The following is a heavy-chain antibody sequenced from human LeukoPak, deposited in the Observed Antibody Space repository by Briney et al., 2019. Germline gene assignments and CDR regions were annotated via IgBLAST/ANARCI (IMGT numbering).Heavy chain of an antibody. J-gene: IGHJ4*02. V-gene: IGHV3-23*01. CDR1: GFTFSNFA. CDR3: VKGAYEYIEMGYFDQ. Sequence: GGSLRLSCVASGFTFSNFAMSWVRQAPGKGLEWVSLIIGSSGDTFYADSVKGRFSISRDNSKDRLYLQMNSLRAEDTTLYYCVKGAYEYIEMGYFDQWGQGTLVTVSS. CDR2: IIGSSGDT. D-gene: IGHD5-12*01.